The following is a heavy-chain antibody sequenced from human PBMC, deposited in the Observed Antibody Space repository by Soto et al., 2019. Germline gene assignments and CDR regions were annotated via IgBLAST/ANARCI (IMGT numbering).Heavy chain of an antibody. D-gene: IGHD6-13*01. CDR1: GYTFTSYG. CDR2: ISAHNGRT. Sequence: QVQLVQSGAEVKKPGASVKVSCKASGYTFTSYGINWVRQAPGQGLAWMGWISAHNGRTNYAQKFQGRVTMTTDTSTSTAYMELRSLRSDDTAVYYCASGPYSSSWFDPWGQGTLVTVSS. CDR3: ASGPYSSSWFDP. V-gene: IGHV1-18*01. J-gene: IGHJ5*02.